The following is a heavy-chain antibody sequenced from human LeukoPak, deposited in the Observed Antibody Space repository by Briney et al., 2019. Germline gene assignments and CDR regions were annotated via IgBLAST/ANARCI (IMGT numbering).Heavy chain of an antibody. CDR2: ISHDARTK. V-gene: IGHV3-30*04. CDR1: GFNFDNFA. D-gene: IGHD5-24*01. J-gene: IGHJ5*02. CDR3: ARPSPPGDGYNPPDH. Sequence: GKSLTLSCVVSGFNFDNFAMHWVRQPLGKGLEWVAVISHDARTKYYADSMKGRITISRDNSKNTLFLQMNNLRTEDTAVYFCARPSPPGDGYNPPDHWGQGTLVTVSS.